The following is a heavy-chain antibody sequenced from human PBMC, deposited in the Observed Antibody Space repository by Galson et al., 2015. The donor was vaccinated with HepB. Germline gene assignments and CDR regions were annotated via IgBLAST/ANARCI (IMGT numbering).Heavy chain of an antibody. Sequence: SLRLSCAASGFTFSSYAMSWVRQAPGKGLEWVSAISGSGGSTYYADSVKGRFTISRDNSKNTLYLQMNSLRAEDTAVYYCAQGGLTESYYYYYMDVWGKGTTVTASS. CDR1: GFTFSSYA. CDR2: ISGSGGST. CDR3: AQGGLTESYYYYYMDV. J-gene: IGHJ6*03. D-gene: IGHD3-10*01. V-gene: IGHV3-23*01.